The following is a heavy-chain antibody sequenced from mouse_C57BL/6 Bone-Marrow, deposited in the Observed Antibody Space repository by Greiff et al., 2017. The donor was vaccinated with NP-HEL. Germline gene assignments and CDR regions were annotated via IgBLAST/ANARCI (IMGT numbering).Heavy chain of an antibody. Sequence: EVMLVESGEGLVKPGGSLKLSCAASGFTFSSYAMSWVRQTPEKRLEWVAYISSGGDYIYYADTVKGRFTISRDNARNTLYLQMSSLKSEDTAMYYCTRGTYSNSYWYFDVWGTGTTVTVSS. CDR2: ISSGGDYI. CDR1: GFTFSSYA. CDR3: TRGTYSNSYWYFDV. J-gene: IGHJ1*03. D-gene: IGHD2-5*01. V-gene: IGHV5-9-1*02.